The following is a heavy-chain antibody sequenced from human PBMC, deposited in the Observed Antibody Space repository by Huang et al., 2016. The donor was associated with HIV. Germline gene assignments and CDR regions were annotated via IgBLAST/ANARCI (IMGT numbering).Heavy chain of an antibody. CDR1: GFTFVNYG. CDR3: AKSVPAAGSWNWFDP. CDR2: IRFGGRYR. Sequence: QMQLVESGGGVVQPGGSLRLSCVGSGFTFVNYGIHWVRQGPGKGLEWLAFIRFGGRYRAYGDAAKGRFTVSRDNSKNTAYLEMNSLRPEDTALYYCAKSVPAAGSWNWFDPWGRGTLVSVTS. V-gene: IGHV3-30*02. J-gene: IGHJ5*02. D-gene: IGHD6-13*01.